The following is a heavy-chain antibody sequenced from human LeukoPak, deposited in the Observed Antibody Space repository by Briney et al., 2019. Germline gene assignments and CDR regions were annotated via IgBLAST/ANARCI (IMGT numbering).Heavy chain of an antibody. CDR2: IIPIFGTA. D-gene: IGHD2-15*01. Sequence: GSSVKVSCKASGGTFSSYAISWVRQAPGQGLEWMGGIIPIFGTANYAQKFQGRVTITADESTSTAYMELSSLRSEDTAVYYCAREGRVVAATNWFDPWGQGTLVTVSS. V-gene: IGHV1-69*01. J-gene: IGHJ5*02. CDR3: AREGRVVAATNWFDP. CDR1: GGTFSSYA.